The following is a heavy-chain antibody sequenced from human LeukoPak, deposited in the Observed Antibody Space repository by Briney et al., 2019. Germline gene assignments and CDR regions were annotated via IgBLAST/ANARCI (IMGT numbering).Heavy chain of an antibody. Sequence: ASVKVSCKASGYTFTGYYMHWVRQAPGQGLEWMGWINPNSGGTNYAQKFQGRVTMTRDTSISTAYMELSRLRSDDTAVYCCARQVRGYSYGYPHWGQGTLVTVSS. V-gene: IGHV1-2*02. D-gene: IGHD5-18*01. J-gene: IGHJ4*02. CDR3: ARQVRGYSYGYPH. CDR1: GYTFTGYY. CDR2: INPNSGGT.